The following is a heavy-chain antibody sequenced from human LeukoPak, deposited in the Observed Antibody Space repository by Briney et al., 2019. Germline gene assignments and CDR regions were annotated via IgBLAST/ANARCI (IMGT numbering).Heavy chain of an antibody. CDR2: ISSSSSCI. CDR1: GFTFSSYS. V-gene: IGHV3-21*01. Sequence: PGGSLRLSCAASGFTFSSYSMNWVRQAPGKGLEWVSSISSSSSCIYYADSVKGRFTISRDNAKNSLYLQMNSLRAEDTAVYYCASKGYCSGGSCYGRTFDIWGQGTMVTVSS. D-gene: IGHD2-15*01. CDR3: ASKGYCSGGSCYGRTFDI. J-gene: IGHJ3*02.